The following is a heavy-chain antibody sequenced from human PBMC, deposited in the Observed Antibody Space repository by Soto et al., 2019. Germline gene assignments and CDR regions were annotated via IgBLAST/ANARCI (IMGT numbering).Heavy chain of an antibody. CDR2: ISYDGTNK. V-gene: IGHV3-30*18. CDR3: AKAPVELLGYYYGMDV. J-gene: IGHJ6*02. Sequence: QVQLVESGGGVVQPGRSLRLSCAASGFTFSSYGMHWVRQAPGKGLEWVAVISYDGTNKYYAASVKGRFTISRDNSKNTLYLLMNSLRAEDTAVYYCAKAPVELLGYYYGMDVWGQGTTVTVSS. D-gene: IGHD1-26*01. CDR1: GFTFSSYG.